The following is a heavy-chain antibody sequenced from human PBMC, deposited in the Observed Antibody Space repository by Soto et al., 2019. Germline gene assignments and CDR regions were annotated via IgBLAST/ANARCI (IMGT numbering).Heavy chain of an antibody. Sequence: QLQLQESGPGLVKPSETLSLTCTVSGGSISSSSYYWGWIRQPPGKGLEWIGSIYYSGSTYYNPSLKSRVTISVDTSKNQFSLKLSSVTAADTAVYYCARFKTYSGSRTDLVGAFDIWGQGTMVTVSS. CDR3: ARFKTYSGSRTDLVGAFDI. J-gene: IGHJ3*02. CDR2: IYYSGST. CDR1: GGSISSSSYY. D-gene: IGHD1-26*01. V-gene: IGHV4-39*01.